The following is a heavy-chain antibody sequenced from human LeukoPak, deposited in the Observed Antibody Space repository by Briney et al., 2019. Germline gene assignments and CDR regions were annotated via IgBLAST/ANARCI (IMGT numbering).Heavy chain of an antibody. V-gene: IGHV4-38-2*01. Sequence: SETLSLTCAVSGYSISSGYYWGWIRQPPGKGLEWIGSIYHNGSTYYNPSLKSRVTISVDTSKNQFSLKLSSVTAADTAVYYCARRPRNYYDSSGYYFDYWGQGTLVTVSS. J-gene: IGHJ4*02. CDR1: GYSISSGYY. CDR3: ARRPRNYYDSSGYYFDY. CDR2: IYHNGST. D-gene: IGHD3-22*01.